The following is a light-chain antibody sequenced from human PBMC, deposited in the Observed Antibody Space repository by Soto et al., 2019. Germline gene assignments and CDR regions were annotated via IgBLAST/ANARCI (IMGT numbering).Light chain of an antibody. J-gene: IGLJ2*01. CDR2: EVN. V-gene: IGLV2-8*01. Sequence: QSVLTQPPSASGSPGQSVTISCTGTSSDVGGYFSVSWFQQHPGKAPKLMIYEVNKRPSGVPGRFSGSKSGNTASLTVSGLLTEDEADNYCSSFAGSDNVVFGGGTKLTVL. CDR3: SSFAGSDNVV. CDR1: SSDVGGYFS.